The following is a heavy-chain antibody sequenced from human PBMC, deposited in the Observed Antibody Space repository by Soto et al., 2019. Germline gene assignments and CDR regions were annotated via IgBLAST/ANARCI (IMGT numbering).Heavy chain of an antibody. CDR2: IGTAGDT. J-gene: IGHJ6*02. CDR1: GFTFSSYD. D-gene: IGHD6-19*01. CDR3: ARGIGSGWFTTAYYYYGMDV. V-gene: IGHV3-13*01. Sequence: GESLKISCAASGFTFSSYDMHWVRQATGKGLEWVSAIGTAGDTYYPGSVKGRFTISRENAKNSLYLQMNSLRAEDTAVYYCARGIGSGWFTTAYYYYGMDVWGQGTTVTVS.